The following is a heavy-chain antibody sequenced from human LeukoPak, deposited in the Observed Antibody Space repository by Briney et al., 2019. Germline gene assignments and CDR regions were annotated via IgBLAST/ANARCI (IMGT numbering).Heavy chain of an antibody. Sequence: GASVTVSCTASGGTFSSYAISWVRQAPGQGLEWMGGIIPIFGTANYAQKFQGRVTITADESTSTAYMELSSLRSEDTAVYYCARDPLIVGATTYYYGMDVWGQGTTVTVSS. CDR1: GGTFSSYA. CDR3: ARDPLIVGATTYYYGMDV. D-gene: IGHD1-26*01. V-gene: IGHV1-69*13. J-gene: IGHJ6*02. CDR2: IIPIFGTA.